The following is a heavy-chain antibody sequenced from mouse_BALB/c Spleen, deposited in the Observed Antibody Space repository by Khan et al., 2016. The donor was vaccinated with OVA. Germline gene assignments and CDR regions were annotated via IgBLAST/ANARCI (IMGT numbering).Heavy chain of an antibody. CDR3: ARDRIDY. Sequence: QVQLKQSGAELAKPSASVTMSCTASGYTFSNYWIHWVQQRPGQGLKWIGYINPSSGYTYYNQTCNDKAKWTTDKSSSTAYMQLSSLTSEDCAVYYCARDRIDYWGQGTTLTVSS. CDR2: INPSSGYT. V-gene: IGHV1-7*01. CDR1: GYTFSNYW. J-gene: IGHJ2*01.